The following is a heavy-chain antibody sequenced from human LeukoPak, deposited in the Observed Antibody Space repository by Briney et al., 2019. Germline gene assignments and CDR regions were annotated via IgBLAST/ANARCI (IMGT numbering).Heavy chain of an antibody. D-gene: IGHD3-22*01. CDR3: TREGARGAYYYDSSGYPEGYFDY. CDR1: GFTFSSYA. V-gene: IGHV3-30*04. J-gene: IGHJ4*02. CDR2: ISYDGSNK. Sequence: TGGSLRLSCAASGFTFSSYAIHWVRQAPGKGLEWVAVISYDGSNKYYADSVKGRFTISRDNSKNTLYLQMNSLRAEDTAVYYCTREGARGAYYYDSSGYPEGYFDYWGQGTLVTVSS.